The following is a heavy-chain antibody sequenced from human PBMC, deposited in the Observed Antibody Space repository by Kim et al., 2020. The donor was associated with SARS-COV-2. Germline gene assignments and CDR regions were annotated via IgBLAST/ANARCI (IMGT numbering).Heavy chain of an antibody. D-gene: IGHD5-12*01. CDR3: TTGIVATIGDFDY. J-gene: IGHJ4*02. CDR1: GFTFSNAW. V-gene: IGHV3-15*01. Sequence: GGSLRLSCAASGFTFSNAWMSWVRQAPGKGLEWVGRIKSKTDGGTTDYAAPVKGRFTITREASKNTLYLQMNSRKTEDTAVYYCTTGIVATIGDFDYWGQGTLVTVSS. CDR2: IKSKTDGGTT.